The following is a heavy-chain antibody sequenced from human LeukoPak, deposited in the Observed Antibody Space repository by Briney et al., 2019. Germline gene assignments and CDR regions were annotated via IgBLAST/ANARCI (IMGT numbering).Heavy chain of an antibody. CDR2: IYPGDSDT. V-gene: IGHV5-51*01. Sequence: KVSCRTSGYTFTSHGITWVRQMPGKGLEWMGIIYPGDSDTRYSPSFQGQVTISADKSISTAYLQWSSLKASDTAMYYCARRVRSSSLDAFDIWGQGTMVTVSS. CDR3: ARRVRSSSLDAFDI. D-gene: IGHD2-2*01. CDR1: GYTFTSHG. J-gene: IGHJ3*02.